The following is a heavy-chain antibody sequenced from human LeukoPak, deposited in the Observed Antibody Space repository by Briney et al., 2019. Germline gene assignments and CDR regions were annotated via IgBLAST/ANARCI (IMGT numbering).Heavy chain of an antibody. Sequence: SETLSLTCTVSGGSISSSSYYWGWIRQPPGKGLEWIGSIYYSGSTNYNPSLKSRVTISVDTSKNQFSLKLSSVTAADTAVYYCARGGSLAGGYSSSWWGYWGQGTLVTVSS. CDR1: GGSISSSSYY. CDR2: IYYSGST. D-gene: IGHD6-13*01. CDR3: ARGGSLAGGYSSSWWGY. J-gene: IGHJ4*02. V-gene: IGHV4-39*07.